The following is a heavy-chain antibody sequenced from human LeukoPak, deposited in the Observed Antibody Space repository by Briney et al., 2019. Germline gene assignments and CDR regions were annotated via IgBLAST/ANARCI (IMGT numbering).Heavy chain of an antibody. CDR2: IYASGTT. D-gene: IGHD2-15*01. V-gene: IGHV4-61*02. CDR1: GGSISSGSYY. Sequence: SQTLSLTCTVSGGSISSGSYYWSWIRQPAGQGLEWFGRIYASGTTNYNPSLKSPVTVSVDTSKNQFSLNLRSVAATATALYYRESRGTVGDYWGQGTLVTVSS. J-gene: IGHJ4*02. CDR3: ESRGTVGDY.